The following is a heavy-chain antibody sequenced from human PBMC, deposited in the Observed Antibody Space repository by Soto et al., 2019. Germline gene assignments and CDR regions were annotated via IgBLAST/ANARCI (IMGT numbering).Heavy chain of an antibody. V-gene: IGHV4-31*03. CDR1: GGSISSGGYY. J-gene: IGHJ6*02. CDR3: ARDSYYDFWSGGVPPTTSSGMDV. D-gene: IGHD3-3*01. Sequence: SETLSLTCTVSGGSISSGGYYWSWIRQHPGKGLEWIGYIYYSGSTYYNPSLKSRVTISVDTSKNQFSLKLSSVTAADTAVYYCARDSYYDFWSGGVPPTTSSGMDVWGQGTTVTVSS. CDR2: IYYSGST.